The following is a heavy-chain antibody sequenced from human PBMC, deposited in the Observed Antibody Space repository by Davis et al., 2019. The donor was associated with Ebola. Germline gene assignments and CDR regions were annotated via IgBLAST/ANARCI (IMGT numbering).Heavy chain of an antibody. CDR2: ISGSGGST. J-gene: IGHJ4*02. D-gene: IGHD6-19*01. Sequence: GESLKISCTDSVITFSSYAMTWVRQAPGKGLEWVSAISGSGGSTYYADSVKGRFTISRDNAKNSLYLQMNSLRAEDTALYYCAKDNEYSSGWFGDFDYWGQGTLVTVSS. V-gene: IGHV3-23*01. CDR1: VITFSSYA. CDR3: AKDNEYSSGWFGDFDY.